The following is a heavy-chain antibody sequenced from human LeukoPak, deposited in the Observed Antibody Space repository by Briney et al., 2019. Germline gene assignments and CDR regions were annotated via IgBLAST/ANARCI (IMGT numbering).Heavy chain of an antibody. V-gene: IGHV5-51*01. Sequence: GESLKISCKGSGYSFTSYWIGWVRQMPGKGLEWIGIIYPGDSDTRYSPSLQGQVTISADKSISTAYLQWSSLKASDTAMYYCARHPKSSTFGATDYYYYYMDVWGKGTTVTVSS. CDR3: ARHPKSSTFGATDYYYYYMDV. CDR2: IYPGDSDT. D-gene: IGHD3-16*01. CDR1: GYSFTSYW. J-gene: IGHJ6*03.